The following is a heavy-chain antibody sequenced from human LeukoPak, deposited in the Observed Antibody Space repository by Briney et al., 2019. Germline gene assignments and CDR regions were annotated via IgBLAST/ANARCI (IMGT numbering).Heavy chain of an antibody. J-gene: IGHJ5*02. CDR1: GYTFTSYY. Sequence: ASVKVSCKASGYTFTSYYMHWVRQAPGQGFEWMGIINPSGGSTSYAQKFQGRVTMTRDTPTSTVYMELSSLRSEGTAVYYCARGAPTYSSGWSNWFDPWGQGTLVTVSS. CDR2: INPSGGST. CDR3: ARGAPTYSSGWSNWFDP. V-gene: IGHV1-46*01. D-gene: IGHD6-19*01.